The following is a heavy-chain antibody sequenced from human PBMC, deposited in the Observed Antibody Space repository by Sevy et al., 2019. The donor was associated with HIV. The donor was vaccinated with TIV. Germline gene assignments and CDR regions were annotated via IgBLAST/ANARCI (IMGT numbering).Heavy chain of an antibody. D-gene: IGHD6-13*01. J-gene: IGHJ4*02. CDR3: AGGRGYSSSWYSY. Sequence: ASVKVSCKASGYTFTGYYMHWVRQAPGQGLEWMGWINPNSGGTNYAQKFQGRVTMTRDTSISTAYMELSRLGSDDTAVYYCAGGRGYSSSWYSYWGQGTLVTVSS. CDR2: INPNSGGT. V-gene: IGHV1-2*02. CDR1: GYTFTGYY.